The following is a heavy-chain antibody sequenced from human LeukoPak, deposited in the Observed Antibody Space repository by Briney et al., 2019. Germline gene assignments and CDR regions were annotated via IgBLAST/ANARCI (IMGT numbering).Heavy chain of an antibody. D-gene: IGHD6-13*01. V-gene: IGHV1-2*02. CDR2: INPNSGGT. Sequence: ASVKVSCKASGYTFTDYYNHWVRQAPGQGLEGMGWINPNSGGTNYAQKFQGRVTMTRDTSISTAYMELSRLRSDDTAVYYCARPVHSSSTRDAFDIWGQGTVVTVSS. CDR1: GYTFTDYY. CDR3: ARPVHSSSTRDAFDI. J-gene: IGHJ3*02.